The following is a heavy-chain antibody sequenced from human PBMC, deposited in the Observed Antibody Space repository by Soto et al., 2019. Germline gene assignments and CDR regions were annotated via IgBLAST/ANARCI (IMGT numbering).Heavy chain of an antibody. CDR3: ARGRGGTYDAFDI. J-gene: IGHJ3*02. CDR2: MNPNSGGA. V-gene: IGHV1-2*02. Sequence: ASVKVSCKASGYTFTRYYMHWLRQAPGQGLEWMGWMNPNSGGANYARKLQGRVTMTRDTSISTAHMELCRLRSDDTAVYYCARGRGGTYDAFDIWGQGTLVTVSS. CDR1: GYTFTRYY. D-gene: IGHD1-26*01.